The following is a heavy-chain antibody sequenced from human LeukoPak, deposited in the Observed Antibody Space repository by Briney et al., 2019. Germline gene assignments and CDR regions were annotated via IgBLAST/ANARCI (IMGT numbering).Heavy chain of an antibody. CDR2: IRYDGSNK. Sequence: GGSLRLSCAASGFTFSSYSMNWVRQAPGKGLEWVAFIRYDGSNKYYADSVKGRFTISRDNSKNTLYLQMNSLRAEDTAVYYCAKEYSSSSFLGYFDYWGQGTLVTVSS. CDR1: GFTFSSYS. CDR3: AKEYSSSSFLGYFDY. J-gene: IGHJ4*02. V-gene: IGHV3-30*02. D-gene: IGHD6-6*01.